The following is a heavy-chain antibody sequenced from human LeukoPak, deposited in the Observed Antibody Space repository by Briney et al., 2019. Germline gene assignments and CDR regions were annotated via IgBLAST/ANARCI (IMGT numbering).Heavy chain of an antibody. J-gene: IGHJ6*02. CDR1: GDSISSSY. Sequence: PSETLSLTCTVSGDSISSSYWSWIRQLPGKGLEWIGRIYSSGTTNYNPSLSGRVTISMDTSKNQLSLKLTAVTAADTAVYYCARDRQPSWYRGLDVWGQGTTVTVSS. CDR3: ARDRQPSWYRGLDV. V-gene: IGHV4-59*01. D-gene: IGHD1-14*01. CDR2: IYSSGTT.